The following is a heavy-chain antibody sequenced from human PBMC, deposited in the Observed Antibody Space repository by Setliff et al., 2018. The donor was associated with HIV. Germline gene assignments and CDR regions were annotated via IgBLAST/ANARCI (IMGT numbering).Heavy chain of an antibody. CDR2: IYTGGDT. D-gene: IGHD1-7*01. J-gene: IGHJ4*02. V-gene: IGHV3-66*02. CDR3: ATSQGKNYWGFDF. Sequence: ETLSLTCAVYGGSFSAYYWSWVRQAPGKGLEWVSVIYTGGDTYYADSVKGRFTISRDNSKNTLYLQMNSLRVEDTAFYSCATSQGKNYWGFDFWGQGTLVTVSS. CDR1: GGSFSAYY.